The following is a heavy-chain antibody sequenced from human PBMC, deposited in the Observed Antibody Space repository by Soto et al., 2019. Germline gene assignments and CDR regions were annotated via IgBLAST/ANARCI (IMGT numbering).Heavy chain of an antibody. CDR3: VRRHVSATGIDWFDP. D-gene: IGHD6-13*01. CDR1: GDSVSSNSAA. CDR2: TYYRSKWYN. J-gene: IGHJ5*02. V-gene: IGHV6-1*01. Sequence: SQTLSLTCAISGDSVSSNSAAWNWIRQSPSRGLEWLGRTYYRSKWYNHYAVSVKSRITVNPDTSKNQFSLQLNSVTPEDTAVYYCVRRHVSATGIDWFDPWGQGTLVTVSS.